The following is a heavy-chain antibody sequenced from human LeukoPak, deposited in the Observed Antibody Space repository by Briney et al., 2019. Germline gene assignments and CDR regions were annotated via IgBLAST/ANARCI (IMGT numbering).Heavy chain of an antibody. CDR1: GFTFSDYY. D-gene: IGHD3-9*01. V-gene: IGHV3-11*01. CDR2: ISSSGSTI. CDR3: AREYYDMLTGYYNVMMFDY. J-gene: IGHJ4*02. Sequence: GGSMRLSCAASGFTFSDYYMSWIRQAPGKGLEWVLYISSSGSTIYYADSVKGRFTISRDNAKNSLYLQMNSLRAEDTAVYYCAREYYDMLTGYYNVMMFDYWGQGTLVTVSS.